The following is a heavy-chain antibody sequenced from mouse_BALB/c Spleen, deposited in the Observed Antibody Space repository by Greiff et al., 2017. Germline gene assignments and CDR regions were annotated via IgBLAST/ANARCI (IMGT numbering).Heavy chain of an antibody. V-gene: IGHV7-3*02. CDR1: GFTFTDYY. J-gene: IGHJ3*01. Sequence: DVQLVESGGGLVQPGGSLRLSCATSGFTFTDYYMSWVRQPPGKALEWLGFIRNKANGYTTEYSASVKGRFTISRDNSQSILYLQMNTLRAEDSATYYCARNDGYPAWFAYWGQGTLVTVSA. D-gene: IGHD2-3*01. CDR3: ARNDGYPAWFAY. CDR2: IRNKANGYTT.